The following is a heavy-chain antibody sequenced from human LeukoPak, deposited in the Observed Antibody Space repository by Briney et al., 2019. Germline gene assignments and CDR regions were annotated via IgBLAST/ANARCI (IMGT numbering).Heavy chain of an antibody. CDR3: ARDFGTAKLPFDY. Sequence: GGSLRLSCAASGFTFSSYGMHWVRQAPGKGLEWVAFIRYDGSNKYYADSVKGRFTISRDNSKNTLYLQMNSLRAEDTAVYYCARDFGTAKLPFDYWGQGTLVTVSS. CDR2: IRYDGSNK. CDR1: GFTFSSYG. J-gene: IGHJ4*02. D-gene: IGHD5-18*01. V-gene: IGHV3-30*02.